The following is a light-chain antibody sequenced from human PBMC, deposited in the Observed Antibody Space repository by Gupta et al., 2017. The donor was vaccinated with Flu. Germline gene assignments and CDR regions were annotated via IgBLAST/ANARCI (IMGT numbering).Light chain of an antibody. CDR1: QSVSSN. Sequence: EIVMTQSPVTLSVFPGERATLSCRASQSVSSNLAWYQQKPGQAPRLPIHGASTRATGIPARFSGRGSGTEFTLTISSLQSEDFAVYYCQQYNNWPRTFGQGTKVEIK. V-gene: IGKV3-15*01. CDR2: GAS. CDR3: QQYNNWPRT. J-gene: IGKJ1*01.